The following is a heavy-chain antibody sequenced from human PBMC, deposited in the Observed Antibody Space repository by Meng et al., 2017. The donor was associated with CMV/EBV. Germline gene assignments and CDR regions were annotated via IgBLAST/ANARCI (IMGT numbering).Heavy chain of an antibody. V-gene: IGHV3-30*02. Sequence: GESLKISCAASGFSLSAYGLHWVRQAPGKGPEWLSFIRYDGSKGHYANSVKGRFTMSRDNSKDTVFLQMNRLRPEDTAVYYCAKDYDVWSGDYGLGYFDHWGQGTLVTVSS. D-gene: IGHD3-3*01. CDR2: IRYDGSKG. J-gene: IGHJ4*02. CDR1: GFSLSAYG. CDR3: AKDYDVWSGDYGLGYFDH.